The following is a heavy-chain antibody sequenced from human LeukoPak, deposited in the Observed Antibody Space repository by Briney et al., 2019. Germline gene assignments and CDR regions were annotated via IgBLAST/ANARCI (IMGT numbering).Heavy chain of an antibody. D-gene: IGHD6-6*01. CDR3: ARWLGHSGSSFYYYDY. J-gene: IGHJ4*02. CDR1: GFDFTNYW. Sequence: GESLKISCTASGFDFTNYWIGWVRQMPGKGLEWMGIIYPGDSDTRYNPSFRGQVTISADRSITTAYLQWSSLQASDTAMYYGARWLGHSGSSFYYYDYWGQGTLVTVSS. CDR2: IYPGDSDT. V-gene: IGHV5-51*01.